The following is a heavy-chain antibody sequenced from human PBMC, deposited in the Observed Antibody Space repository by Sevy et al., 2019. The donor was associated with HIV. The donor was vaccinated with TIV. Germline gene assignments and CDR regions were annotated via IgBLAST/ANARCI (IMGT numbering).Heavy chain of an antibody. CDR2: ISGSGSFT. CDR1: GFTFSSYA. J-gene: IGHJ4*02. Sequence: GGSLRLSCAASGFTFSSYAMSWVRQAPGKGLEWVSSISGSGSFTYYADSVKGNFTISRDNSKNTLYMQMTNLRAEDTAVYYCAKEGQGEYYDSSGSFDYWGQGTLVTVSS. CDR3: AKEGQGEYYDSSGSFDY. D-gene: IGHD3-22*01. V-gene: IGHV3-23*01.